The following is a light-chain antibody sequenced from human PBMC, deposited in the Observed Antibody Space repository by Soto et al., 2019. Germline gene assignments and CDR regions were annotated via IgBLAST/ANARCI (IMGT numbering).Light chain of an antibody. CDR1: QSINIY. Sequence: IQLTQSPSSLSASVGDRVTVTCRASQSINIYLNWYQQKQGKAPTLLIYGASTLQSGVPSRFSGGGSRTDFTLTISSLQTEDFATYYCQQSYRSPYTFGQGTKLEI. CDR2: GAS. J-gene: IGKJ2*01. V-gene: IGKV1-39*01. CDR3: QQSYRSPYT.